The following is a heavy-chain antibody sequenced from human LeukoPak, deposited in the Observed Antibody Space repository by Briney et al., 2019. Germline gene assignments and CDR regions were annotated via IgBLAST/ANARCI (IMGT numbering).Heavy chain of an antibody. J-gene: IGHJ4*02. CDR2: NKSDGSNT. CDR1: GFTFSSYW. CDR3: ARGGYYGSGRYYFDS. Sequence: GGSLRLSCAASGFTFSSYWMHWVRQAPGKGLVWVSRNKSDGSNTNYADSVKGRFTISRDNAKNTLHLQMNSLRAEDTAVYYCARGGYYGSGRYYFDSWGQGTLVTVSS. V-gene: IGHV3-74*01. D-gene: IGHD3-3*01.